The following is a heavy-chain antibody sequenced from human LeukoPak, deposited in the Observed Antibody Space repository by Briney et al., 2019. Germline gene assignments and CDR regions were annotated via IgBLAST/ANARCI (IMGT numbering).Heavy chain of an antibody. V-gene: IGHV4-4*07. CDR1: GGSISSYY. Sequence: SETLSLTCSVSGGSISSYYWSWLRQPAGKGLEWIGRIYIGGSTNYNPSLKSRVTMSVDTSKNQFSLKLSSVTAADTAVYYCARDLRYYDSSGKAYYYFMDVWGKGTTVTGSS. CDR3: ARDLRYYDSSGKAYYYFMDV. CDR2: IYIGGST. J-gene: IGHJ6*03. D-gene: IGHD3-22*01.